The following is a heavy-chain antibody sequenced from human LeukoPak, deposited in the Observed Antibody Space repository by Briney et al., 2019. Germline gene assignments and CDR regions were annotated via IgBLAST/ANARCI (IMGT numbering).Heavy chain of an antibody. Sequence: SETLSLTCTVSGVSISSGGYYWSWIRQHPGKGLEWIGYIYYSGSTYYNPSLKSRVTISVDTSKNQFSLKLSSVTAADTAVYYCARGGYSGYDPLDYWGQGTLVTVSS. D-gene: IGHD5-12*01. CDR1: GVSISSGGYY. CDR2: IYYSGST. CDR3: ARGGYSGYDPLDY. V-gene: IGHV4-31*03. J-gene: IGHJ4*02.